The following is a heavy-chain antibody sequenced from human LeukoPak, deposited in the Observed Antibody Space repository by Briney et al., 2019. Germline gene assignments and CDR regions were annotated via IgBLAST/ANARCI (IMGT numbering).Heavy chain of an antibody. J-gene: IGHJ4*02. V-gene: IGHV4-4*07. CDR1: GVSISDYY. CDR2: IYTTEST. CDR3: ARAGAYYYDSSGYPLSY. Sequence: SETLSLTCTVSGVSISDYYWSWIRQPAGKGLEWIGRIYTTESTNYNPSLRSRVTMSVDTSKNQFSLNLSSVTAADTAVYYCARAGAYYYDSSGYPLSYWGQGTLVTVSS. D-gene: IGHD3-22*01.